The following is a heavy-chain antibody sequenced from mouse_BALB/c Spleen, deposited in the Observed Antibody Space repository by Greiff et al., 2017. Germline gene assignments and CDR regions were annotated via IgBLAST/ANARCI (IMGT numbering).Heavy chain of an antibody. V-gene: IGHV2-2*02. CDR3: ARRKGDGNSYYYAMDY. Sequence: VQLQQSGPGLVQPSQSLSITCTVSGFSLTSYGVHWVRQSPGKGLEWLGVIWSGGSTDYNAAFISRLSISKDNSKSQVFFKMNSLQANDTAIYYCARRKGDGNSYYYAMDYWGQGTSVTVSS. CDR1: GFSLTSYG. J-gene: IGHJ4*01. D-gene: IGHD2-1*01. CDR2: IWSGGST.